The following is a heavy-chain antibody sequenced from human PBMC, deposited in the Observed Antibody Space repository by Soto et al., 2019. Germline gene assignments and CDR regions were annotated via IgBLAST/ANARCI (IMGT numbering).Heavy chain of an antibody. D-gene: IGHD6-13*01. CDR2: ISGSGGST. CDR3: AKDWGRLAAAGSFGFDY. Sequence: GGSLRLSCAASGFTFSSYAMSWVRQAPGKGLEWVSAISGSGGSTYYADSVKGRFTISRDNSKNTLYLQMNSLRAEDTAVYYCAKDWGRLAAAGSFGFDYWGQGTLVTVSS. V-gene: IGHV3-23*01. J-gene: IGHJ4*02. CDR1: GFTFSSYA.